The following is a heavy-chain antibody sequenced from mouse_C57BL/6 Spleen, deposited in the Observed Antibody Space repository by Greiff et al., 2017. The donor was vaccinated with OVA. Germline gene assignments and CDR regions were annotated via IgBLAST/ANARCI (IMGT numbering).Heavy chain of an antibody. J-gene: IGHJ2*01. D-gene: IGHD1-2*01. Sequence: VQLQQSGPELVRPGASVTLSCKASGYTFTDYEMHWVKQTPVQGLEWIGAIDPETGGTAYNQKFKGKAILTADNSSSTAYMELRSLTSENSAVSYGTREGGSLIRLYFDYWGQGTTLTVSS. V-gene: IGHV1-15*01. CDR2: IDPETGGT. CDR1: GYTFTDYE. CDR3: TREGGSLIRLYFDY.